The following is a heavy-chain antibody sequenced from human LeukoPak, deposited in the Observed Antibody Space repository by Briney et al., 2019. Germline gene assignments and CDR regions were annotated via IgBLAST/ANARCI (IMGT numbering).Heavy chain of an antibody. CDR3: AKDLGWIQFGY. Sequence: GGSLRLSCAASGFTVSSNYMSWVRQAPGKGLEWVSVIYSGGGTYYADSVKGRFTISRDNSKNTLYLQMNSLRAEDTAVYYCAKDLGWIQFGYWGQGALVTVSS. J-gene: IGHJ4*02. D-gene: IGHD5-18*01. CDR2: IYSGGGT. V-gene: IGHV3-66*01. CDR1: GFTVSSNY.